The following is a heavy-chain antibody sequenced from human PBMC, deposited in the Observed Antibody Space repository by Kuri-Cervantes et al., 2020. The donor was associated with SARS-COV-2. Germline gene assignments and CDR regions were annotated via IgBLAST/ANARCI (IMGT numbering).Heavy chain of an antibody. CDR2: IYSGGST. D-gene: IGHD2-2*01. J-gene: IGHJ3*02. CDR1: GFTFSSYG. Sequence: GGSLRLSCAASGFTFSSYGMHWVRQAPGKGLEWVSVIYSGGSTYYADSVKGRFTISRDNSKNTLYLQMNSLRAEDTAVYYCASDRDCSSTTCPDAFDIWGQGTMVTVSS. V-gene: IGHV3-NL1*01. CDR3: ASDRDCSSTTCPDAFDI.